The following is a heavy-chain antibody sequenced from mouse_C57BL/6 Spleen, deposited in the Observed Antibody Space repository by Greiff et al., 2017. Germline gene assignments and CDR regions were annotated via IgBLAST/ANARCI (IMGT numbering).Heavy chain of an antibody. V-gene: IGHV1-64*01. CDR3: ANSRGYSNNYAMDY. CDR2: IHPNSGST. D-gene: IGHD2-5*01. J-gene: IGHJ4*01. CDR1: GYTFTSYW. Sequence: VQLQQPGAELVKPGASVKLSCKASGYTFTSYWMHWVKQRPGQGLEWIGMIHPNSGSTNYNEKFKSKATLTVDKSSSTAYMQLSSLTSEDSAVYYCANSRGYSNNYAMDYWGQGTSVTVSS.